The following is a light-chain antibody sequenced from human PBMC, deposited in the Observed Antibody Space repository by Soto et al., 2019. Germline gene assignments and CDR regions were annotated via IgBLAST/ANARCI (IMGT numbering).Light chain of an antibody. Sequence: QPVLTQPPSVSGAPGQRVTISCTGSSSNIGAGSDVHWYQQLPGTAPKLLIYGNTNRPSGVPDRFSGSRSDTSASLAITGLQAEDEADYYCQSYDSSLSNVVFGGGTKVTVL. CDR1: SSNIGAGSD. V-gene: IGLV1-40*01. CDR3: QSYDSSLSNVV. J-gene: IGLJ2*01. CDR2: GNT.